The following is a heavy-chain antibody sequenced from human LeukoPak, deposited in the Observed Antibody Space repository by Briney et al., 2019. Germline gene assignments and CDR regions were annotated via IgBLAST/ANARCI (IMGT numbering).Heavy chain of an antibody. CDR3: AKKTLYYDSKD. D-gene: IGHD3-22*01. J-gene: IGHJ4*02. Sequence: GGSLRLSCAASGFTFSSYGMSWVRQAPGKGLEWVSAISGSGGSTYYADSVKGRFTISRDNSKNTLYLQMNSPRAEDTAVYYCAKKTLYYDSKDWGQGTLVTVSS. V-gene: IGHV3-23*01. CDR1: GFTFSSYG. CDR2: ISGSGGST.